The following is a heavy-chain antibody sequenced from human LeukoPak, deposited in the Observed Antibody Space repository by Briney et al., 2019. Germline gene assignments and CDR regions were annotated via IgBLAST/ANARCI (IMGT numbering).Heavy chain of an antibody. D-gene: IGHD3-22*01. CDR3: ARHLSDYDTSDIYSPFDP. J-gene: IGHJ5*02. V-gene: IGHV4-39*01. CDR2: VYHSGST. Sequence: SETLSLTCSVSGDSFSSSTYYWGWIRQPPGEGLEWIATVYHSGSTYYNPSLKSRVTISVDTSKNQFSLNLRSVTAADTAVYYCARHLSDYDTSDIYSPFDPWGQGTPVTVSS. CDR1: GDSFSSSTYY.